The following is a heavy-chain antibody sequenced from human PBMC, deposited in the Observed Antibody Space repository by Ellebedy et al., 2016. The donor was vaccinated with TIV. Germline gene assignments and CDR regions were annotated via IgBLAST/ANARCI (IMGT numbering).Heavy chain of an antibody. CDR2: INPSGGST. Sequence: ASVKVSCKASGYTFTSYYMHWVRQAPGQGLEWMGIINPSGGSTSYAQKLQGRVTMTRDTSTSTVYMELSSLTSEDTAVYYCARHGSEGYYYDSSGYPTYYYYGMDVWGQGTTVTVSS. D-gene: IGHD3-22*01. J-gene: IGHJ6*02. CDR3: ARHGSEGYYYDSSGYPTYYYYGMDV. CDR1: GYTFTSYY. V-gene: IGHV1-46*04.